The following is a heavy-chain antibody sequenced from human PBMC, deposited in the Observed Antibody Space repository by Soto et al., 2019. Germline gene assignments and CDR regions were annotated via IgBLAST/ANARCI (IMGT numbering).Heavy chain of an antibody. V-gene: IGHV1-58*02. Sequence: SVKVSCKASGFTFTSSAMQWVRQARGQRLEWIGWIVVGRGNTNYAQKFQERVTITRDMSTSTAYMELSSLRSEDTAVYYCAADYCSSTSCYTVPYYMDVWGKGTTVTVSS. D-gene: IGHD2-2*02. CDR2: IVVGRGNT. CDR3: AADYCSSTSCYTVPYYMDV. J-gene: IGHJ6*03. CDR1: GFTFTSSA.